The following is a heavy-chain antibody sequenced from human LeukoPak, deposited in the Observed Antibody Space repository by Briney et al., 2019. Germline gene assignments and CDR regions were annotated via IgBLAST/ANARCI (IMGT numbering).Heavy chain of an antibody. Sequence: SETLSLTCTVSGGSISSYHWSWIRQPPGKGLEWIGYIYYRGSTNYNPSLKSRVTISVDTSKNQFSLKLSSVTAADTAVYYCARGIRVRGVIGHYYYYMDVWGKGTTVTVSS. CDR1: GGSISSYH. D-gene: IGHD3-10*01. CDR3: ARGIRVRGVIGHYYYYMDV. V-gene: IGHV4-59*01. CDR2: IYYRGST. J-gene: IGHJ6*03.